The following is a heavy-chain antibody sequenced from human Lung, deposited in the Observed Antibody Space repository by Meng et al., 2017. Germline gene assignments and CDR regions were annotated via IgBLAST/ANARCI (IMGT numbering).Heavy chain of an antibody. V-gene: IGHV4-34*01. CDR3: ARGPTTMAHDFDY. CDR1: GGFFSDYY. J-gene: IGHJ4*02. Sequence: VQPQTWGAGLLKPSETLSLTCVVSGGFFSDYYWSWIRQPPGKGLEWIGEINHSGSTNYNPSLESRATISVDTSQNNLSLKLSSVTAADSAVYYCARGPTTMAHDFDYWGQGTLVTVSS. CDR2: INHSGST. D-gene: IGHD4-11*01.